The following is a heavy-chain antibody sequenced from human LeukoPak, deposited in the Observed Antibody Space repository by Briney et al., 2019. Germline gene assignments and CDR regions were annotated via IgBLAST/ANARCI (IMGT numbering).Heavy chain of an antibody. Sequence: SETLSLTCTVSGGSISSYYWSWIRQPPGKGLEWIGYIYYSGSTSYNPSLMSRVTISVDTSKNQFSLKLSSVTAADTAVYYCARRVTSSGWYRDDYWGQGTLVTVSS. CDR2: IYYSGST. CDR3: ARRVTSSGWYRDDY. J-gene: IGHJ4*02. V-gene: IGHV4-59*08. CDR1: GGSISSYY. D-gene: IGHD6-19*01.